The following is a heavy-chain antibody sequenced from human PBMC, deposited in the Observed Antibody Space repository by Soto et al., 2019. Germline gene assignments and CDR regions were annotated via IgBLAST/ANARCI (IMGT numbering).Heavy chain of an antibody. Sequence: PGGSLRLSCAASGFTVSSIYMSWVRQAPGKGLEWVSVIYSGGSTHYADSVKDRFTISRDNSKNTLYLQMNSLRAEDTAVYYCARAGIYSSGRGEYYFDYWGQGTLVTVSS. CDR1: GFTVSSIY. V-gene: IGHV3-66*01. D-gene: IGHD6-19*01. CDR3: ARAGIYSSGRGEYYFDY. J-gene: IGHJ4*02. CDR2: IYSGGST.